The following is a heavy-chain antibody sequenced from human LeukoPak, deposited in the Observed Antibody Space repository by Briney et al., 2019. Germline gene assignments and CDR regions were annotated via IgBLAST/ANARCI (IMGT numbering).Heavy chain of an antibody. D-gene: IGHD1-14*01. Sequence: SETLSLTRAVYGGSFSGYYWSWIRQPPGKGLEWIGEINHSGSTNYNSSLKSRVTISVDTSKNQFSLKLSSVTAADTAVYYCARGSRTGAFDIWGQGTMVTVSS. CDR1: GGSFSGYY. V-gene: IGHV4-34*01. CDR3: ARGSRTGAFDI. J-gene: IGHJ3*02. CDR2: INHSGST.